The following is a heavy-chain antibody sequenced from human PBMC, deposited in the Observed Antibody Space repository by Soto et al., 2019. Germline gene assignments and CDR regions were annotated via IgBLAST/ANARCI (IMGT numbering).Heavy chain of an antibody. Sequence: SVKVSCKASGGTFSSYAISWVRQAPGQGLEWMGGIIPIFGTANYAQKFQGRVTITADESTSTAYMELSSLRSEDTAVYYCSLAAAGTGYYYYGMDVWGQGTTVTVSS. J-gene: IGHJ6*02. D-gene: IGHD6-13*01. V-gene: IGHV1-69*13. CDR2: IIPIFGTA. CDR1: GGTFSSYA. CDR3: SLAAAGTGYYYYGMDV.